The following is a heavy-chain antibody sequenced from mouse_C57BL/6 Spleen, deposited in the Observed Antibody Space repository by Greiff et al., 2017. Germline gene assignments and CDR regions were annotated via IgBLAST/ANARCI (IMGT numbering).Heavy chain of an antibody. J-gene: IGHJ2*01. V-gene: IGHV1-50*01. Sequence: QVQLQQSGAELVKPGASVKLSCKASGYTFTSYWMQWVKQRPGQGLEWIGEIDPADSYTNYHPKFKGKATLTVDTSSNTAYMQLSSLTSEDSAVYYCARSGTEDYWGQGTPLTVSS. CDR2: IDPADSYT. D-gene: IGHD4-1*01. CDR1: GYTFTSYW. CDR3: ARSGTEDY.